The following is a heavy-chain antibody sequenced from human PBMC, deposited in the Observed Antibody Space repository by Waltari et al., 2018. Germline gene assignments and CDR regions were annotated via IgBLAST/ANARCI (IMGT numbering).Heavy chain of an antibody. CDR1: GYTFTSYA. CDR2: INAGNGNA. D-gene: IGHD6-19*01. CDR3: ARMLLYSSGWYYFDY. V-gene: IGHV1-3*03. Sequence: QVQLVQSGAEVKKPGASVKVSCKASGYTFTSYAMHWVRKAAGQRLAWMGWINAGNGNAKYSQEFQGRVTITRDTSASTAYMELSSLRSEDMAVYYCARMLLYSSGWYYFDYWGQGTLVTVSS. J-gene: IGHJ4*02.